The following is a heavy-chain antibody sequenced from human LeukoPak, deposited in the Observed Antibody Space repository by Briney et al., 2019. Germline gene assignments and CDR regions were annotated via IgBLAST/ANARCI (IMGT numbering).Heavy chain of an antibody. J-gene: IGHJ4*02. V-gene: IGHV3-23*01. Sequence: PGGSLRLSCAASGFTFSDYYMSWVRQAPGKGLEWVSTISGSGTGTYYADSVKGRFTISRDNSKYTLYLQMNSLRADDTAVYYCAKGGYSSGWRNYFDYWGQGTLVTVSS. CDR2: ISGSGTGT. CDR1: GFTFSDYY. CDR3: AKGGYSSGWRNYFDY. D-gene: IGHD6-19*01.